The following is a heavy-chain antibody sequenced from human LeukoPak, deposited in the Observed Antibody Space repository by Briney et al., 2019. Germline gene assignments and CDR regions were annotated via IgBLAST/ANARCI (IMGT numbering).Heavy chain of an antibody. Sequence: GESLKISCKDSGYSFTNYWIGWVRQMPGKGLEWMGIIYPGDSDTRYSPSLQGQVTISADKSISTAYLQWSSLKASDTAMYYCARQAGYYDSSGLPDAFDIWGQGTMVTVSS. J-gene: IGHJ3*02. CDR1: GYSFTNYW. D-gene: IGHD3-22*01. V-gene: IGHV5-51*01. CDR3: ARQAGYYDSSGLPDAFDI. CDR2: IYPGDSDT.